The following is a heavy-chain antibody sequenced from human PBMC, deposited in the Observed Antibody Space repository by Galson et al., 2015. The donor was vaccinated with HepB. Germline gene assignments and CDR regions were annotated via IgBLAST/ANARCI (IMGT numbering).Heavy chain of an antibody. CDR1: GFTFSNAC. V-gene: IGHV3-15*01. CDR3: TAAGLIRGDYYFGMDV. J-gene: IGHJ6*02. Sequence: SLRLSCAASGFTFSNACMSWVRQAPGRGLEWVGRIKGKGDGGSSDYAAPVKGRITISRDDSKNTLYLQMNSLKTEDTAVYYCTAAGLIRGDYYFGMDVWGQGTTVTVSS. CDR2: IKGKGDGGSS. D-gene: IGHD3-10*01.